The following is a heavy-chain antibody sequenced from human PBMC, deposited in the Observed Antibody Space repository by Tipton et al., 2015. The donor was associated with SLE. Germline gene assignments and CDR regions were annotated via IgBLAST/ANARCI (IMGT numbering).Heavy chain of an antibody. Sequence: TLSLTCAVYGGSFSGYYWSWIRQPPGKGLEWIGEINHRGSTNYNPSLKSRVTISVDMSKNQFSLNLSSVTAADTAEYYRARGLWFEPCGQGTLVTVSS. V-gene: IGHV4-34*01. CDR2: INHRGST. CDR1: GGSFSGYY. CDR3: ARGLWFEP. J-gene: IGHJ5*02.